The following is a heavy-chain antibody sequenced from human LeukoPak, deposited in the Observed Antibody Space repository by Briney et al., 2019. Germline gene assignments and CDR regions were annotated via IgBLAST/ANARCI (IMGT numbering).Heavy chain of an antibody. V-gene: IGHV4-39*02. CDR1: GASISSSIHY. D-gene: IGHD1-1*01. Sequence: PSETLSLTCAVSGASISSSIHYWGWVRQPPGKGLEWIGSVYYSGGTYYNPSLESRLTISVDTSNNRFSLKLKSVAAADTAVFYCARVTTGSTTLDSWGQGILVTVSS. CDR2: VYYSGGT. J-gene: IGHJ5*01. CDR3: ARVTTGSTTLDS.